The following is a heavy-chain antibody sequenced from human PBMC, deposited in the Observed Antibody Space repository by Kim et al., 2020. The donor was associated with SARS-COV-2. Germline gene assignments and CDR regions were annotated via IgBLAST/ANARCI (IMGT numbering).Heavy chain of an antibody. CDR2: INAGNGNT. CDR1: GYTFTSYT. V-gene: IGHV1-3*01. D-gene: IGHD6-19*01. CDR3: ARAPPVAGLFRFDS. Sequence: ASVKVSCKASGYTFTSYTIHWVRQVPGQRPEWMGWINAGNGNTRYSQKFQGRVTMTRDTSASTVYIGLSSLRSEDTAVFYCARAPPVAGLFRFDSWGQGTLVTVSS. J-gene: IGHJ4*02.